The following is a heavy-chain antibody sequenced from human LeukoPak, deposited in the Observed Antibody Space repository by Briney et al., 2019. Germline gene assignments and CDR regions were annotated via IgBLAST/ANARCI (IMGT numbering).Heavy chain of an antibody. J-gene: IGHJ4*02. CDR3: XKDQDTAIVFDY. V-gene: IGHV3-30*02. D-gene: IGHD5-18*01. CDR2: IRYDGSNK. CDR1: GFTFSSYG. Sequence: GGSLRLSCAASGFTFSSYGMHWVRQAPGKGLEWVAFIRYDGSNKYYADSVKGRFTISRDNSKNTLYLQMNSLRAEDTAVYYCXKDQDTAIVFDYWGQGTLVTVSS.